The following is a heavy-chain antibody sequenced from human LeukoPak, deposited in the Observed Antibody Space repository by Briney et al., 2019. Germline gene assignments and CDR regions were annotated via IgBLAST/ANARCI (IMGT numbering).Heavy chain of an antibody. Sequence: ASVKVSCKASGGTFSSYAISWVRQAPGQGLEWMGRIIPILGIANYAQKFQGRVTITADKSTSTAYMELSSLRSEDTAVYYCASLSSSISYYYYGMDVWGQGTTVTVSS. CDR1: GGTFSSYA. J-gene: IGHJ6*02. CDR2: IIPILGIA. CDR3: ASLSSSISYYYYGMDV. V-gene: IGHV1-69*04.